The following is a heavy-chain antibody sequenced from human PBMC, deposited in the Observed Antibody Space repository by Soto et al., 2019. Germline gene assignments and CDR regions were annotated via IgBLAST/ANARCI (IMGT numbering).Heavy chain of an antibody. J-gene: IGHJ3*02. D-gene: IGHD3-3*01. CDR3: ARGGGVGVAGSAAFDM. CDR1: GYPVTAYY. CDR2: INPATGAA. Sequence: QLHLVQSGAVVKKPGASVTVSCSASGYPVTAYYMHWVRQAPGRGLEWMGGINPATGAAKYTQTFKGRVTITRDTSTSKVFMELSGLTSEDTAVFYCARGGGVGVAGSAAFDMWGQGTLVTVSS. V-gene: IGHV1-2*02.